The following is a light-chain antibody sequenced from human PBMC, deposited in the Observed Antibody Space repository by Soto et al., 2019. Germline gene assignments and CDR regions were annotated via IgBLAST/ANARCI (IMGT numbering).Light chain of an antibody. V-gene: IGLV1-51*01. CDR3: GTWDSSLSAEV. CDR2: DNN. J-gene: IGLJ2*01. Sequence: QSVLPQPPSVSAAPGQTVTISCSGSSSNIGNNYVSWYQHLPGTAPKLLIYDNNKRPSGIPDRFSGSKSGTSATLGITGLQAGDEADYYCGTWDSSLSAEVFGGGTKLTVL. CDR1: SSNIGNNY.